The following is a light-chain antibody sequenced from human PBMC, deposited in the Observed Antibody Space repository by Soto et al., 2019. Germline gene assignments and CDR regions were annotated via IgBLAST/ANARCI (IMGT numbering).Light chain of an antibody. CDR2: QDS. CDR1: KLGDKY. J-gene: IGLJ2*01. CDR3: QAWDRSTVV. V-gene: IGLV3-1*01. Sequence: SYELTQPPSVSVSPGQTASITCSGGKLGDKYACWYQQKPGQSPVLVIYQDSKRPSGIPERFSGSNSGNTATLTISGTQAMDEADYSCQAWDRSTVVFGGGTKLTVL.